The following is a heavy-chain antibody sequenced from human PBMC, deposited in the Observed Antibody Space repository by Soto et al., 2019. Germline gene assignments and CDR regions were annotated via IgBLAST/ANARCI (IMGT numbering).Heavy chain of an antibody. V-gene: IGHV3-48*01. CDR2: ISSSSRTI. CDR3: ARTRMEWALYFDN. J-gene: IGHJ4*02. D-gene: IGHD3-3*01. Sequence: EVQLVESGGGLIQPGGSLRLSCEASGFSLSDSGMNWVRRAPGKGLEWISYISSSSRTIYYAASVEGRFTVSRDNVKSSVHLQMNSLRGEDTGVYYCARTRMEWALYFDNWGRGTLVTVSS. CDR1: GFSLSDSG.